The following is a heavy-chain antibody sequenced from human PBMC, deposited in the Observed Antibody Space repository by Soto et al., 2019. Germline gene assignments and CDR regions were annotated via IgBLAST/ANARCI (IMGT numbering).Heavy chain of an antibody. V-gene: IGHV1-69*06. CDR2: IIPIFGTA. CDR3: ASCSGGSCYSPFDY. D-gene: IGHD2-15*01. Sequence: GASVKVSCKASGGTFSSYAISWVRQAPGQGLEWMGGIIPIFGTANYAQKFQGRVTITADKSTSTAYMELSSLRSEDTAVYYCASCSGGSCYSPFDYWGQGTLVTVYS. CDR1: GGTFSSYA. J-gene: IGHJ4*02.